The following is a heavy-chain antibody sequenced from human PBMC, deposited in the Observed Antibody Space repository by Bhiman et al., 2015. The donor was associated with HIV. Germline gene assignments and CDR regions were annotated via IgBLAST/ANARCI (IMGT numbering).Heavy chain of an antibody. Sequence: QVQLVESGGGVVQPGRSLRLSCAASGFTFSSYAMHWVRQAPGKGLEWVAVISYDGSNKYYADSVKGRFTISRDNSKNTLYLQMNSLRAEDTAVYYCARSSWGCDYWGQGTLVTVSS. CDR2: ISYDGSNK. D-gene: IGHD7-27*01. CDR1: GFTFSSYA. CDR3: ARSSWGCDY. V-gene: IGHV3-30*04. J-gene: IGHJ4*02.